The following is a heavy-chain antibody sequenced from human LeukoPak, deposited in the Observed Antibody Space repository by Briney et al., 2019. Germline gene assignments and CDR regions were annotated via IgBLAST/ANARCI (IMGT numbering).Heavy chain of an antibody. CDR3: ARGGQSKYDSSGYLNYFDY. CDR1: GSTFSSYV. V-gene: IGHV3-64*01. Sequence: GGSLRLSCAASGSTFSSYVMYWVRQAPGKGLEYVSSISSNGGSTYYANSVKGRFTISRGNSKNTLYLQMGSLRAEDMAVYYCARGGQSKYDSSGYLNYFDYWGQGTLVTVSS. D-gene: IGHD3-22*01. CDR2: ISSNGGST. J-gene: IGHJ4*02.